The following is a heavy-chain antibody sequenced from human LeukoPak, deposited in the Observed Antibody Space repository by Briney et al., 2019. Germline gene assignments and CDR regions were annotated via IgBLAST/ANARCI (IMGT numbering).Heavy chain of an antibody. Sequence: ASVKVSCKASGYTFTSYGISWVRQAPGQGLEGMGWINANNSNTNNAQNLQGRVTITTDTTTSTAYMELRSLRSDDAAVYYGARDTDRQWLVRGYFDYWGQGTLVTVSS. CDR2: INANNSNT. CDR3: ARDTDRQWLVRGYFDY. CDR1: GYTFTSYG. J-gene: IGHJ4*02. D-gene: IGHD6-19*01. V-gene: IGHV1-18*01.